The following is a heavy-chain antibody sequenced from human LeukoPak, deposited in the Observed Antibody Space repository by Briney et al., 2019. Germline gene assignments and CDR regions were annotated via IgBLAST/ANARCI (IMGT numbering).Heavy chain of an antibody. D-gene: IGHD3-3*01. CDR2: INSDGSIT. V-gene: IGHV3-74*03. CDR3: VRLLDVDY. CDR1: GFTFISYW. J-gene: IGHJ4*02. Sequence: GGSLRLSCAASGFTFISYWMHCVRHAPGKGLVWLSRINSDGSITQYADFVKGRFTISRDNARNTLYLQMNSLRVEDTAVYYCVRLLDVDYWGQGTLVTVSS.